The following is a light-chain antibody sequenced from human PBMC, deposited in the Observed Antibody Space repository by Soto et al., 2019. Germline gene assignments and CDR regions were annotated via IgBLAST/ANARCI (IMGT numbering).Light chain of an antibody. Sequence: EVVWTQSPDTLSLSVGERASISCRASQSISSNFLAWYQQKPGQAPRLLIYSASTRATGVTDRFSGSGSGTHFTLTITRLEPEDFAIYICQNYNLSFGPGTKVDIK. J-gene: IGKJ3*01. V-gene: IGKV3-20*01. CDR1: QSISSNF. CDR2: SAS. CDR3: QNYNLS.